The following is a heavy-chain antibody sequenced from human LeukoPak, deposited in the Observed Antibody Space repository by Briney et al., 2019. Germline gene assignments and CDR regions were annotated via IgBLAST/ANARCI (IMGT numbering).Heavy chain of an antibody. D-gene: IGHD4/OR15-4a*01. CDR1: GYNFNSYP. CDR3: ARDRGVLTPYYFDY. V-gene: IGHV1-18*01. J-gene: IGHJ4*02. Sequence: ASVKVSYKPSGYNFNSYPINWVRQAPGQGLEWMGRISGHNGNTKYAQKFQGRVTMTTDTSTSTAYMELRSLRSDDTAVYYCARDRGVLTPYYFDYWGQGTLVTVSS. CDR2: ISGHNGNT.